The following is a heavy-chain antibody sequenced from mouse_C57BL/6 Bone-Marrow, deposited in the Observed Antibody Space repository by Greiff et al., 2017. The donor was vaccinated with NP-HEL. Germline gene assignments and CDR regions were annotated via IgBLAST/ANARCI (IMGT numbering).Heavy chain of an antibody. CDR2: ISSGGSYT. CDR1: GFTFSSYG. J-gene: IGHJ4*01. CDR3: ARQITTIYAMDY. D-gene: IGHD1-1*01. Sequence: EVKVVESGGDLVKPGGSLKLSCAASGFTFSSYGMSWVRQTPDKRLEWVATISSGGSYTYYPDSVKGRFTISRDNAKNTLYLQMSSLKSEDTAMYYCARQITTIYAMDYWGQGTSVTVSS. V-gene: IGHV5-6*01.